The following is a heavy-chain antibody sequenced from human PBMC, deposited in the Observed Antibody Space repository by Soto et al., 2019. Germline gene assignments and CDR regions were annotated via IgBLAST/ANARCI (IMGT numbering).Heavy chain of an antibody. CDR2: IYTSGST. CDR3: ARGAAARPSQIDY. V-gene: IGHV4-61*02. J-gene: IGHJ4*02. D-gene: IGHD6-13*01. Sequence: SETLSLTCTVSGGSISSSSYYWSWIRQPAGKGLEWIGRIYTSGSTNYNPSLKSRVTMSVDTSKNQFSLKLSSVTAADTAVYYCARGAAARPSQIDYWGQGTLVTVSS. CDR1: GGSISSSSYY.